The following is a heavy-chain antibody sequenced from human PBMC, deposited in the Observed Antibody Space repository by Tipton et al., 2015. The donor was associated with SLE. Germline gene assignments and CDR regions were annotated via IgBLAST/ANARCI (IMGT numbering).Heavy chain of an antibody. CDR2: ISSSSSTI. CDR1: GFTFNTYS. V-gene: IGHV3-48*01. Sequence: AVSGFTFNTYSMNWVRQAPGKGLEWVSYISSSSSTIFYADSVKGRFTISRDNAKNSLYLQMNSLRAEDTALYYCARDGPHTARIFDYWGQGRLVTVSS. CDR3: ARDGPHTARIFDY. D-gene: IGHD5-18*01. J-gene: IGHJ4*02.